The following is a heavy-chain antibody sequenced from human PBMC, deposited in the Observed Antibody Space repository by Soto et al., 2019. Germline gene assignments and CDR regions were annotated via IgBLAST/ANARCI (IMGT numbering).Heavy chain of an antibody. CDR3: ARPFTMITRDAFDI. Sequence: PRESLKISCKCSGYSFTSYWIGGVRQMPGKGLEWMGIIYPGDSDTRYSPSFQGQVTISADKSISTAYLQWSSLKASDTAMYYCARPFTMITRDAFDIWGQGTMVTVSS. D-gene: IGHD3-22*01. CDR1: GYSFTSYW. V-gene: IGHV5-51*01. CDR2: IYPGDSDT. J-gene: IGHJ3*02.